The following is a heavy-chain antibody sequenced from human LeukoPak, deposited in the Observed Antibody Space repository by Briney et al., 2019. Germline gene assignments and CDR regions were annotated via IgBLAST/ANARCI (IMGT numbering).Heavy chain of an antibody. J-gene: IGHJ3*02. Sequence: SETLSLTCTVSGDSVSRSSYFWGWIRQPPGKGPEWIGGIYYSGSAFYNPSLKSRVTISLDKSKNQFSLKLSSVTAADTAVYHCARRPGAVADGPTHAFDIWGQGTMVTVSS. V-gene: IGHV4-39*01. D-gene: IGHD6-19*01. CDR2: IYYSGSA. CDR3: ARRPGAVADGPTHAFDI. CDR1: GDSVSRSSYF.